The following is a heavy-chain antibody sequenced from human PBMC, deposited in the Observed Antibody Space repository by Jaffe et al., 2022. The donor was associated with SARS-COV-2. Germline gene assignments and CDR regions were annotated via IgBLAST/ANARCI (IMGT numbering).Heavy chain of an antibody. J-gene: IGHJ4*02. D-gene: IGHD3-10*01. V-gene: IGHV3-23*04. CDR3: ARVCYYGSGPKYYFDY. CDR2: ITDSGFRA. CDR1: GFTFSANA. Sequence: EVQLVESGGGLIQPGGSLTLSCAASGFTFSANAMSWVRQAPGKGLEWVSTITDSGFRAYYADSVKGRFTISRDNSKNTLYLQMNSLRAEDTALYYCARVCYYGSGPKYYFDYWGQGTLVPVSS.